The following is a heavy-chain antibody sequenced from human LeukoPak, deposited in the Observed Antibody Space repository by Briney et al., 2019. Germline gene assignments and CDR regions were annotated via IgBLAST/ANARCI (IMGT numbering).Heavy chain of an antibody. CDR1: GSSISGYY. Sequence: SETPSLICTVSGSSISGYYWTWIRQPAGKGLEWIGHMYASGNTNYNPSLNSRVTMSVDTSKNQFSLNLRSVTAADTAVYYCARNPIRGFGEIRDWGQGTLVTVSS. J-gene: IGHJ4*02. D-gene: IGHD3-10*01. CDR3: ARNPIRGFGEIRD. V-gene: IGHV4-4*07. CDR2: MYASGNT.